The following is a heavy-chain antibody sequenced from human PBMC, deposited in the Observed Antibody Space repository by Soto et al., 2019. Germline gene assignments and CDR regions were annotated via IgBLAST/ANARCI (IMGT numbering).Heavy chain of an antibody. D-gene: IGHD3-22*01. Sequence: QVQLVESGGGLVKPGGSLRLSCAASGFTFSDYYMSWIRQAPGKGLEWVSYISSSSSYTNYADSVKGRFTISRDNAKNSLYLQMNSLRAEDTAVYYCASLSTMIGWYFDLWGRGTLVTVSS. CDR1: GFTFSDYY. CDR3: ASLSTMIGWYFDL. CDR2: ISSSSSYT. J-gene: IGHJ2*01. V-gene: IGHV3-11*06.